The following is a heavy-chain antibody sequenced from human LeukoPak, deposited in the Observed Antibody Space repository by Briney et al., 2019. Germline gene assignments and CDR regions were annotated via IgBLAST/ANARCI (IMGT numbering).Heavy chain of an antibody. CDR1: GYTFTIYD. Sequence: ASVKVSCKASGYTFTIYDINWVRQATGQGVEWMGWMNPNSGNTGYAQKFQGRVTMTEDTSTDTAYMELSSLRSEDTAVYYCAHGDLSAYCGGDCGFDYWGQGTLVTVSS. CDR3: AHGDLSAYCGGDCGFDY. CDR2: MNPNSGNT. J-gene: IGHJ4*02. V-gene: IGHV1-8*02. D-gene: IGHD2-21*02.